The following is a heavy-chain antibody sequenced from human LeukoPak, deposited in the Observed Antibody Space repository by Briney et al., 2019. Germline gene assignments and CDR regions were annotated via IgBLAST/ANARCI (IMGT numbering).Heavy chain of an antibody. CDR2: IIPIFGTA. D-gene: IGHD5-18*01. CDR3: ARVFREYSYGNAWFDP. Sequence: GASVKVSCKASGGTFSSYAISWMRQAPGQGLEWMGRIIPIFGTANYVQKFQGRVTITTDESTSTAYMELSSLRSEDTAVYYCARVFREYSYGNAWFDPWGQGTLVTVSS. J-gene: IGHJ5*02. V-gene: IGHV1-69*05. CDR1: GGTFSSYA.